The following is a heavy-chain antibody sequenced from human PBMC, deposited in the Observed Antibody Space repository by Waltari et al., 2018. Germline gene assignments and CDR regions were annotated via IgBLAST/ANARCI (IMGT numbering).Heavy chain of an antibody. CDR1: GYTFTSYG. CDR2: ISAYNGNT. Sequence: QVQLVQSGAEVKKPGASVKVSCKASGYTFTSYGISRVRQAPGQGLEWMGWISAYNGNTNYAQKLQGRVTMTTDTSTSTAYMELRSLRSDDTAVYYCARDPYSHFWSGYYVFDYWGQGTLVTVSS. J-gene: IGHJ4*02. D-gene: IGHD3-3*01. V-gene: IGHV1-18*01. CDR3: ARDPYSHFWSGYYVFDY.